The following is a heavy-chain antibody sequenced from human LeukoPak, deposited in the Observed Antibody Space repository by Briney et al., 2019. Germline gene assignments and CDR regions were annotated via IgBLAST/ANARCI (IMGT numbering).Heavy chain of an antibody. CDR2: MYYGGST. CDR1: GGPLTTTY. V-gene: IGHV4-59*01. CDR3: ARIDRAVAGTIDY. Sequence: SETLSLTCTVSGGPLTTTYWSWIRQPPGKGLEWIGNMYYGGSTNYNPSLKSRIIISIDTSKSQFSLRLSSVTAADAAVYYCARIDRAVAGTIDYWGQGTLVTVSS. J-gene: IGHJ4*02. D-gene: IGHD6-19*01.